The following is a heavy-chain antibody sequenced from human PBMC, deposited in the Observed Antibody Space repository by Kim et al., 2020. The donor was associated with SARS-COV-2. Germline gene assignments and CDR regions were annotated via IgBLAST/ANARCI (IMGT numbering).Heavy chain of an antibody. CDR2: INTDGSVI. J-gene: IGHJ6*01. CDR3: ARDQHDGHDQNLQHYY. Sequence: GGSLRLSCAASGFTLYSFSMNWIRQAPGKGLEWMSYINTDGSVIYYVDSVKGRFTISRDNDKNSLYLQMHSLKAEDTAVYYCARDQHDGHDQNLQHYY. D-gene: IGHD1-1*01. CDR1: GFTLYSFS. V-gene: IGHV3-7*01.